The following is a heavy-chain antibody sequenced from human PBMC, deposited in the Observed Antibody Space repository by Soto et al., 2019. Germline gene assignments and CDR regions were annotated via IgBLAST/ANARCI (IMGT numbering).Heavy chain of an antibody. CDR3: ARDSAVTTPGGYFDY. D-gene: IGHD4-17*01. V-gene: IGHV3-30-3*01. Sequence: QVQLVESGGGVVQPGRSLRLSCAASGFTFSNYAMYWVRQAPGKGLEWVSVISYDGYNKYYADSVKGRFTISRDDSKNTLYLRMNSLRAEDTAVYYCARDSAVTTPGGYFDYWGQGTLFSVSS. J-gene: IGHJ4*02. CDR2: ISYDGYNK. CDR1: GFTFSNYA.